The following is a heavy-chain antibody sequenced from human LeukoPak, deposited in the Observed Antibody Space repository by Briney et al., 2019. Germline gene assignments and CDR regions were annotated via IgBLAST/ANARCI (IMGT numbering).Heavy chain of an antibody. CDR2: ISYDGSNK. V-gene: IGHV3-30*04. CDR1: GFTFSSYA. CDR3: ARDQSSGWPYYYYYGMDV. D-gene: IGHD6-19*01. J-gene: IGHJ6*02. Sequence: GGSLRLSCAASGFTFSSYAMHWVRQAPGKGLEWVAVISYDGSNKYYADSVKGRFTISRDNSKNTLYLQMNSLRAEDTAVYYCARDQSSGWPYYYYYGMDVWGQGTTVTVSS.